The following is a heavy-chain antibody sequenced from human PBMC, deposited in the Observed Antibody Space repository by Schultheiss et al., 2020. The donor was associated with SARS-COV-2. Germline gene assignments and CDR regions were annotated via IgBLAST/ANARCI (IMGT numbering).Heavy chain of an antibody. CDR1: GFSFSIAW. Sequence: GGSLRLSCAASGFSFSIAWMNWVRQAPGKGLEWVGRIKSNADGGTTDYATPVKGRFTISRDDSKNTLYLQMNSLKTEDTAVYYCTTDPPITIFGVVILDAFDIWGQGTMVTVSS. J-gene: IGHJ3*02. V-gene: IGHV3-15*07. CDR2: IKSNADGGTT. D-gene: IGHD3-3*01. CDR3: TTDPPITIFGVVILDAFDI.